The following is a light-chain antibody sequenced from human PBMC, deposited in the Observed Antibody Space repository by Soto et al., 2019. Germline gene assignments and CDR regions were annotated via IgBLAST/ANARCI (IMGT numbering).Light chain of an antibody. Sequence: EIVLTQSPATLSVSPGERAALSCRASQSVSNNLAWYQQKPGQPPRLLIFGASTRATGIPARFSGSGSEAEFALTISTLQSEDFAVYYCQQYSVWPLTFGGGTKVKIK. CDR1: QSVSNN. J-gene: IGKJ4*01. CDR3: QQYSVWPLT. CDR2: GAS. V-gene: IGKV3D-15*01.